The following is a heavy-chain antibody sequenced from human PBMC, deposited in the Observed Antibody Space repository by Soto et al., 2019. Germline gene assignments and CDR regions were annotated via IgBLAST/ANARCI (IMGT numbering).Heavy chain of an antibody. V-gene: IGHV3-23*01. CDR2: ISGCGGST. Sequence: GGSLRLSGAASGFTFSSYAMSWVRQAPGKGLEWVSAISGCGGSTYYADSVKGRFTISRDNSKNTLYLQMNSLRAEDTAVYYCAKASDGDYTYYFDYWGQGTLVTVSS. J-gene: IGHJ4*02. CDR1: GFTFSSYA. CDR3: AKASDGDYTYYFDY. D-gene: IGHD4-17*01.